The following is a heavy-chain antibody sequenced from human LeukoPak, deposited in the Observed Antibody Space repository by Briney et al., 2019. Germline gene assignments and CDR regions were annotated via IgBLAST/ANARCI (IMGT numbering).Heavy chain of an antibody. CDR1: GFSFSSYD. V-gene: IGHV3-21*01. D-gene: IGHD4-23*01. CDR2: INSDSTNM. Sequence: GGSLRLSCAASGFSFSSYDMHWVRQAPGKGLEWVSSINSDSTNMYYTDSVKGRFTVSRDNAKNSLYLQMNSLRAEDTAVYYCARGTTVESDYWGQGTLVTVSS. CDR3: ARGTTVESDY. J-gene: IGHJ4*02.